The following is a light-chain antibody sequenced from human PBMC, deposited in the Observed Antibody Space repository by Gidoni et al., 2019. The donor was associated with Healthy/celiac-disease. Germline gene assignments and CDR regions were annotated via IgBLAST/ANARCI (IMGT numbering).Light chain of an antibody. CDR2: GAS. V-gene: IGKV3-20*01. CDR1: QSVSSSY. CDR3: QQDGSSRT. Sequence: EIVFTQSPGTLSLSPGETATLSCRASQSVSSSYLAWYQQKPGQAPRILIYGASSRATGIPDRVSGSGSGTDFTITISRLEPEDFAVYYCQQDGSSRTFGQXTKVEIK. J-gene: IGKJ1*01.